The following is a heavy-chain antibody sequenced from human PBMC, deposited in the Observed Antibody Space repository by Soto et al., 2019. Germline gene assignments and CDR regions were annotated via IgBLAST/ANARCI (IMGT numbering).Heavy chain of an antibody. V-gene: IGHV3-9*01. D-gene: IGHD3-9*01. CDR3: AKGPPDILTGYLSPHYYYGMDV. CDR2: ISWNSGSI. Sequence: PGGSLRLSCAASGFTFDDYAMHWVRQAPGKGLEWVSGISWNSGSIGYADSVKGRFTISRDNAKNSLYLQMNSLRAEDTALYYCAKGPPDILTGYLSPHYYYGMDVWGQGTTVTVS. CDR1: GFTFDDYA. J-gene: IGHJ6*02.